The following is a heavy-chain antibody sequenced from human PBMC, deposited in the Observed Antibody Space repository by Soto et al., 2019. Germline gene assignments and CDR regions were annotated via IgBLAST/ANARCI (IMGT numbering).Heavy chain of an antibody. CDR2: IYWNDDK. CDR3: ARANPFPFDY. Sequence: QITLKESGPTLVKPTQPLTLTCTFSGFSLSTSGVGVGWIRQPPGKALEWLALIYWNDDKRYSPSLKSRLTITRDTTKNQVVLRMTNMDPVDTATYYCARANPFPFDYWGQGTLVTVSS. J-gene: IGHJ4*02. CDR1: GFSLSTSGVG. V-gene: IGHV2-5*01.